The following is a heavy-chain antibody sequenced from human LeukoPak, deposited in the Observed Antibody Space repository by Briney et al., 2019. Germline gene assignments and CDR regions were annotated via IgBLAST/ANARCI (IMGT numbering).Heavy chain of an antibody. CDR2: IKQDGSQK. CDR1: GFTFTNYW. Sequence: GGSLRLSCVASGFTFTNYWMNWVRQAPGKGLEWVASIKQDGSQKSYVDSVKGRFTISRDNAKNSLSLQMDSLRAEDTAVYYCARDYSGSYDYWGQGTLVTVSS. V-gene: IGHV3-7*01. J-gene: IGHJ4*02. D-gene: IGHD1-26*01. CDR3: ARDYSGSYDY.